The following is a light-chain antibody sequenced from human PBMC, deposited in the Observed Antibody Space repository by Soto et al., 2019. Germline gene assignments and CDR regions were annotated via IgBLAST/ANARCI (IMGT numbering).Light chain of an antibody. CDR1: QSVSSSY. CDR3: QQRSNWPPIN. CDR2: DAS. Sequence: EIVMTQSPATLSVSPGERATLSCSASQSVSSSYLAWYQQKPGQAPRLLIYDASNRATGIPARFSGSGSGTDFTLIISSLEPEDFAVYYCQQRSNWPPINFGQGTRLEIK. V-gene: IGKV3-11*01. J-gene: IGKJ5*01.